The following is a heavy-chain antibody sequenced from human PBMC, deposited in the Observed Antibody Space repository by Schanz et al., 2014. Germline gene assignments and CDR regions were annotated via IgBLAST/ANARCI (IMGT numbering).Heavy chain of an antibody. CDR2: IKLDGSEK. CDR1: GFTFSGYW. CDR3: ARDKGGYYPFDY. J-gene: IGHJ4*02. Sequence: VQLEESGGGVVQPGGSLRLSCAASGFTFSGYWMSWVRQAPGEGLVWVANIKLDGSEKYYVDSVKGRFTISRDNAKNSLYLQMNSLTAEDTAVYYCARDKGGYYPFDYWGQGTLVTVSS. V-gene: IGHV3-7*01. D-gene: IGHD3-3*01.